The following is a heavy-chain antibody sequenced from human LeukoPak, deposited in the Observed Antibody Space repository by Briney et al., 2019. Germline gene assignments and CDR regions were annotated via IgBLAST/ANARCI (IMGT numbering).Heavy chain of an antibody. J-gene: IGHJ4*02. Sequence: GGSLRLSCAASGFTFSSYSMNWVRQAPGKGLEWVSSISSSSSYIYYADSVKGRFTISGDNAKNSLYLQMSSLRAEDTAVYYCARGVYYYGSGSYPYWGQGTLVTVSS. CDR3: ARGVYYYGSGSYPY. CDR2: ISSSSSYI. D-gene: IGHD3-10*01. CDR1: GFTFSSYS. V-gene: IGHV3-21*01.